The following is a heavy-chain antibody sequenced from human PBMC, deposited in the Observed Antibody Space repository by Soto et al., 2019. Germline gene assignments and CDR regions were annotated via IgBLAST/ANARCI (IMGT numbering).Heavy chain of an antibody. CDR2: IRDSGST. J-gene: IGHJ4*02. Sequence: QVQLQESGPGLVKPSQTLSVTCTVSGGSVSSDDYSWSWIRQDPGKGLEWIGYIRDSGSTYYNPSLEGRVTISVDTSKNQFSLRLRSVTAADTAVYYCARAMANYFDYWGQGTLVTASS. CDR1: GGSVSSDDYS. V-gene: IGHV4-31*03. CDR3: ARAMANYFDY. D-gene: IGHD6-19*01.